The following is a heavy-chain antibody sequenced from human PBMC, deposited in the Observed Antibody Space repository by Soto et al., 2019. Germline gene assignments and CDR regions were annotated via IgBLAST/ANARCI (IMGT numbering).Heavy chain of an antibody. CDR2: ISGSGGST. CDR1: GFTFSSYA. V-gene: IGHV3-23*01. J-gene: IGHJ4*02. Sequence: HPGGSLRLSCAASGFTFSSYAMSWVRQAPGKGLEWVSAISGSGGSTYYADSVKGRFTISRDNSKNTLYLQMNSLRAADTAVYYCAKENGRWELRSYFDYWGQGTLVTVSS. CDR3: AKENGRWELRSYFDY. D-gene: IGHD1-26*01.